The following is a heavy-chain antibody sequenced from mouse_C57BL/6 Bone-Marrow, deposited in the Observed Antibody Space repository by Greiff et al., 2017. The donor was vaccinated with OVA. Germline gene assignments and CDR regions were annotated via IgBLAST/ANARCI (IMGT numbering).Heavy chain of an antibody. CDR2: IWSGGST. V-gene: IGHV2-2*01. J-gene: IGHJ1*03. CDR1: GFSLTSYG. CDR3: ARGRGGWYFDV. Sequence: VHLVESGPGLVQPSQSLSITCTISGFSLTSYGVHWVRQSPGKGLEWLGVIWSGGSTDYNAAFISRLSISKDNSKSQVFFKMNSLQADDTAIYYCARGRGGWYFDVWGTGTTVTVSS.